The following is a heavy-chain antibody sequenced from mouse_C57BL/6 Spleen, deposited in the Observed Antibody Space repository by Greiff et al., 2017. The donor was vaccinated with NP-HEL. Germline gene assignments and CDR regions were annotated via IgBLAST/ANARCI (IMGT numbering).Heavy chain of an antibody. D-gene: IGHD1-1*01. CDR3: ARGVRYGSSHADY. J-gene: IGHJ2*01. CDR1: GYTFTDYY. Sequence: EVQLQQSGPELVKPGASVKISCKASGYTFTDYYMNWVKPSHGKSLEWIGDINPNNGGTSYNQKFKGKATLTVDKSSSTAYMELRSLTSEDSAVYYCARGVRYGSSHADYWGQGTTLTVSS. CDR2: INPNNGGT. V-gene: IGHV1-26*01.